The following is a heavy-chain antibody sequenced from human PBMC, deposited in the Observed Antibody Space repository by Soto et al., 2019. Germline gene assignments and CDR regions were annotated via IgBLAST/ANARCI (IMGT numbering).Heavy chain of an antibody. V-gene: IGHV4-59*01. J-gene: IGHJ6*02. CDR2: IYDTGISGYTPST. Sequence: SETLSLTCTVSGGSISSYYWSWIRRPPGKGLEWIAYIYDTGISGYTPSTSYNPSLKSRVTMSVDTSKSQFSLKLTSVTAADTAVYYCARGEDAFFYYGLDVWGQGITVTVSS. CDR1: GGSISSYY. CDR3: ARGEDAFFYYGLDV.